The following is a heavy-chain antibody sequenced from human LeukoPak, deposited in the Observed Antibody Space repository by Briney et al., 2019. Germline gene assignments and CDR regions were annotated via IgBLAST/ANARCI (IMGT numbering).Heavy chain of an antibody. CDR2: IRWDSGTI. J-gene: IGHJ3*02. CDR1: GFTFDDYA. Sequence: RPGGSLRLSCAASGFTFDDYAMHWVRQAPGKGLEWVSGIRWDSGTIGYADSVKGRFTISRDNAKNSLYLQMNSLRAEDMALYYCAKGGSGSYSLDAFDIWGQGTMVTVSS. V-gene: IGHV3-9*03. CDR3: AKGGSGSYSLDAFDI. D-gene: IGHD1-26*01.